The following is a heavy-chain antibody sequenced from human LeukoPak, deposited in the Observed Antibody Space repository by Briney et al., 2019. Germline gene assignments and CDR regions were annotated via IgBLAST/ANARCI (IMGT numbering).Heavy chain of an antibody. CDR2: IYYSGST. Sequence: SQTLSLTCTVSGGSISSGGYYWSWIRQHPGKGLEWIGCIYYSGSTYYNPSLKSRVTISVDTSKNQFSLKLSSVTAADTAVYYCARAVVVVAATPYFQHWGQGTLVTVSS. V-gene: IGHV4-31*03. D-gene: IGHD2-15*01. J-gene: IGHJ1*01. CDR3: ARAVVVVAATPYFQH. CDR1: GGSISSGGYY.